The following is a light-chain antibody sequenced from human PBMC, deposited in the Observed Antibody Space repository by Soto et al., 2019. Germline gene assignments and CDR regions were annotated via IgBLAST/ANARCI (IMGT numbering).Light chain of an antibody. Sequence: QPVLTQSSSASASLGSSVKLTCTLSSGHSSYIIAWHQQQPGKAPRYLMKLEGSGSYNKGSGVPDRFSGSSSGADRYLTISNLQSEDEADYYCETWDSNTSYVFGTGT. CDR3: ETWDSNTSYV. CDR1: SGHSSYI. V-gene: IGLV4-60*03. CDR2: LEGSGSY. J-gene: IGLJ1*01.